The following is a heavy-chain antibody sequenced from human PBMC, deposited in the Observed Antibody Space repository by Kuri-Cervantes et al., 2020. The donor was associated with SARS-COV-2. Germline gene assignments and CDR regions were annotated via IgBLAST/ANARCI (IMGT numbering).Heavy chain of an antibody. CDR3: AKATTPNYYGMDV. CDR2: IYSGGST. CDR1: GFTVSSNY. Sequence: GGSLRLSCAASGFTVSSNYMSWVRQAPGKGLEWVSVIYSGGSTYYADSVKGRFTISRDNAKNSLYLQTNSLRAEDTALYYCAKATTPNYYGMDVWGQGTTVTVSS. V-gene: IGHV3-53*05. D-gene: IGHD5-12*01. J-gene: IGHJ6*02.